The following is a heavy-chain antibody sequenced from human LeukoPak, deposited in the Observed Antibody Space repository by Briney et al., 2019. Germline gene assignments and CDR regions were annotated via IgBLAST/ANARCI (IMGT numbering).Heavy chain of an antibody. D-gene: IGHD3-10*01. J-gene: IGHJ6*02. CDR3: AREYCYGSGRFTPGYYGMDV. CDR1: GFTFSSYW. Sequence: GGSLRLSCAASGFTFSSYWMHWVRQAPGKGLVWVSRINSDGSSTSYADSVKGRFTISRDNAKNTLYLQMNSLRAEDTAVYYCAREYCYGSGRFTPGYYGMDVWGQGTTVTVSS. CDR2: INSDGSST. V-gene: IGHV3-74*01.